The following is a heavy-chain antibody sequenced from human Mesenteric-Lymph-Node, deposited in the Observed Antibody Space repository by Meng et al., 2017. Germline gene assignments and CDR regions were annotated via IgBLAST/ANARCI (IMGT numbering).Heavy chain of an antibody. CDR1: EHRFNFYW. CDR3: ARHKYSTNRADAFAV. Sequence: GGSLRLSCQGSEHRFNFYWIGWVRQVPGKGLEWMGMIFPDDSQTKYSPSFQGQVTISADKSTRTAYLQWNSLKASDTAVYYCARHKYSTNRADAFAVWGQGTKVTVSS. D-gene: IGHD5-18*01. J-gene: IGHJ3*01. CDR2: IFPDDSQT. V-gene: IGHV5-51*01.